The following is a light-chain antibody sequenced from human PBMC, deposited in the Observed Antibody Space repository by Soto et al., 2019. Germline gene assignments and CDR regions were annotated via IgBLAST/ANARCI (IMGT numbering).Light chain of an antibody. CDR2: DDS. V-gene: IGLV3-21*02. CDR3: QVWDSSSDHGV. Sequence: SYELTQPPSVSVAPGQTARITCGGTNIGSKSVHWYQQKPGQAPVLVVYDDSDRPSGLPERFSGSNSGNTATLTISRVEAGDEADYYCQVWDSSSDHGVFGGGTKLTVL. J-gene: IGLJ3*02. CDR1: NIGSKS.